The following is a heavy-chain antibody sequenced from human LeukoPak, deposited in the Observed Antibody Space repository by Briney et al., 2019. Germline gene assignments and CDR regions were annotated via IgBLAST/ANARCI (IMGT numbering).Heavy chain of an antibody. J-gene: IGHJ4*02. CDR1: GFTFSNAW. V-gene: IGHV3-15*01. D-gene: IGHD5-18*01. CDR3: TTAPSYSYGDY. Sequence: GGSLRLSCAASGFTFSNAWMSWVRQAPGKGRGWVGRIKSKTDGGTTDYAAPVKGRFTISRDDSKNTLYLQMNSLKTEDTAVYYCTTAPSYSYGDYWGQGTLVTVSS. CDR2: IKSKTDGGTT.